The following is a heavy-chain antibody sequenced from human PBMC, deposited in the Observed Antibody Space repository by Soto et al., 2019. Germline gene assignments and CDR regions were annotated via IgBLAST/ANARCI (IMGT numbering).Heavy chain of an antibody. CDR2: ISYDGSNK. V-gene: IGHV3-30*18. Sequence: QVQLVESGGGVVQPGRSLRLSCAASGFTFSSYGMHWVRQAPGKGLEWVAVISYDGSNKYYADSVKGRFTISRDNSKNTLYLQMNSLRAEDTAVYYCAKDQALGATGGCMDYWGQGTLVTVSS. CDR3: AKDQALGATGGCMDY. J-gene: IGHJ4*02. CDR1: GFTFSSYG. D-gene: IGHD1-26*01.